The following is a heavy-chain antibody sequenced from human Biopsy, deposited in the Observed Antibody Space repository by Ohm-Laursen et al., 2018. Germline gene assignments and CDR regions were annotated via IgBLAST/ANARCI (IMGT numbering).Heavy chain of an antibody. J-gene: IGHJ6*02. CDR3: ARGEAARVNDNYRYRLDH. CDR1: GYSFTSYY. Sequence: SVRVSCKASGYSFTSYYMHWVRQAPGQGLEWMGGIMPAFGVVNYGQNFEGRVTIDADDSTTTVDLSSLTSEDTAVYYCARGEAARVNDNYRYRLDHWGQGTTVVVSS. V-gene: IGHV1-69*13. CDR2: IMPAFGVV. D-gene: IGHD6-6*01.